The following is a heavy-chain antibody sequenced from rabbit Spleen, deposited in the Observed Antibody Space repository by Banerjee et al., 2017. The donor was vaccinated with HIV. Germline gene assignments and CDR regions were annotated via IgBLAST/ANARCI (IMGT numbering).Heavy chain of an antibody. CDR3: ARDNVPGYDYCEFGL. J-gene: IGHJ4*01. CDR1: GFDLSSYYY. Sequence: QSLEESGGDLVKPGASLTLTCAASGFDLSSYYYMCWVRQAPGKGLEWIACIEGGSSGTTYYASWAKGRFTISKTSSTTVTLQMTSLTAADTATYFCARDNVPGYDYCEFGLWGPGTLVTVS. CDR2: IEGGSSGTT. D-gene: IGHD6-1*01. V-gene: IGHV1S40*01.